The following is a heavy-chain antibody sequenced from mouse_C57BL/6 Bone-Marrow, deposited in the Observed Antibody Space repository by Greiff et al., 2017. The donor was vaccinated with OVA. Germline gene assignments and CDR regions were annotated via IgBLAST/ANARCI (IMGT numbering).Heavy chain of an antibody. CDR1: GYTFTGYW. J-gene: IGHJ2*01. Sequence: QVQLKESGAELLKPGASVKLSCKATGYTFTGYWIEWVKQRPGHGLEWIGEILPGSGSTNYNEKLKGKATLTADTATSTTYMKLSNLTSEDSAIYCYARASITTVAPYYWGQGTTLTVDS. CDR2: ILPGSGST. D-gene: IGHD1-1*01. V-gene: IGHV1-9*01. CDR3: ARASITTVAPYY.